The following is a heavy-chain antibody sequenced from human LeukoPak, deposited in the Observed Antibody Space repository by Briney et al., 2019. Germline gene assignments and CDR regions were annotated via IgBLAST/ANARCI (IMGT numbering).Heavy chain of an antibody. J-gene: IGHJ4*02. Sequence: GGSLRLSCAASGFTFSSYGMHWVRQAPGKGLEWVAFIRYDGSNKYYADSVKGRFTISRDNSKNTLYLQMNSLRAEDTAVYYCASPNYYGSGSYYARPFDYWGQGTLVTVSS. D-gene: IGHD3-10*01. CDR3: ASPNYYGSGSYYARPFDY. V-gene: IGHV3-30*02. CDR1: GFTFSSYG. CDR2: IRYDGSNK.